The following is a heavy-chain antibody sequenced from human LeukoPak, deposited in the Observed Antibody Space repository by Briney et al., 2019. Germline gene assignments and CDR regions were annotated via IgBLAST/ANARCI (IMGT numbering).Heavy chain of an antibody. V-gene: IGHV3-74*01. CDR1: GFTFSSYW. D-gene: IGHD3-9*01. CDR2: INSDGSST. J-gene: IGHJ4*02. Sequence: GGSLRLSCAASGFTFSSYWMHWVRQAPGKGLVWVSRINSDGSSTSYADSVKGRFTISRDNAKNTLYLQMNSPRAEDTAVYYCARRLLTGYYEFWGQGTLVTVSS. CDR3: ARRLLTGYYEF.